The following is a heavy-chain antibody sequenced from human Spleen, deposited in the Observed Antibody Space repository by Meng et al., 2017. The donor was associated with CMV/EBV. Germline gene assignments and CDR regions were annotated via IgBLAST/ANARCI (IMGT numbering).Heavy chain of an antibody. CDR2: ISYDGSDK. J-gene: IGHJ3*01. Sequence: GGSLRLSCAASGFTFTTFSIHWVRQAPGKGLEWVADISYDGSDKYYADSVRGRFTISRDNSKNTLFLHMKNLRAEDSAVYFCAREGYTLGRFGAFDVWGQGTMVTVSS. CDR3: AREGYTLGRFGAFDV. V-gene: IGHV3-30*04. CDR1: GFTFTTFS. D-gene: IGHD6-13*01.